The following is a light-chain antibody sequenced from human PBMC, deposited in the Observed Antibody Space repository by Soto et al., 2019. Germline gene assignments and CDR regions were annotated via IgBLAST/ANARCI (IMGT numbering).Light chain of an antibody. V-gene: IGKV3-15*01. CDR1: QSVSSN. CDR2: GAS. CDR3: QQYNNWPIT. Sequence: EIEMTQSPATLSVSPGERATLSCRASQSVSSNLAWYQQKPGQAPRLLIYGASTGATGIPARFSGSGSGTEFTLTISSLQSEDFAVYYCQQYNNWPITFGQGTRLEIK. J-gene: IGKJ5*01.